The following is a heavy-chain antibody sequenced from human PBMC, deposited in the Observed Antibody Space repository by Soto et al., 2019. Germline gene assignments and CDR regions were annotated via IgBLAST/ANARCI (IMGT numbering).Heavy chain of an antibody. D-gene: IGHD2-21*01. CDR2: INHLGSI. CDR3: ARGGISHWAYFYYMDV. V-gene: IGHV4-34*01. CDR1: GGSLSDYC. J-gene: IGHJ6*03. Sequence: TSETLSLTWVVSGGSLSDYCWSWIRQPPGMALEWIGEINHLGSINYNPSLKSRVTMSVDTSKNQFSLTLNSVTAADTATYYCARGGISHWAYFYYMDVWDRGTTVTVSS.